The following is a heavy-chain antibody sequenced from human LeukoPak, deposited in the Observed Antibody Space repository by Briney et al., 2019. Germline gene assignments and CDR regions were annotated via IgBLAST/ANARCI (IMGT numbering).Heavy chain of an antibody. V-gene: IGHV4-34*01. J-gene: IGHJ5*02. Sequence: SETLSLTCAVYGGSFSGYYWSWIRQPPGKGLEWIGEINHSGSTYYNPSLKSRVTISVDTSKNQFSLKLSSVTAADTAVYYCARPTQFPGGKYNWFDPWGQGTLVTVSS. D-gene: IGHD3-16*01. CDR3: ARPTQFPGGKYNWFDP. CDR2: INHSGST. CDR1: GGSFSGYY.